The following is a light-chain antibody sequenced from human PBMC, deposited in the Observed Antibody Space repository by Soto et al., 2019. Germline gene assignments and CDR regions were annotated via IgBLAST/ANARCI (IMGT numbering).Light chain of an antibody. V-gene: IGKV1-9*01. CDR2: GAS. CDR1: QGIANF. J-gene: IGKJ3*01. Sequence: IPLTQSPSSLSASVGDRVTISCRASQGIANFLAWYQQKPGKPPKLLIYGASTLQSGVPSRFSGSGSGTDFTLTISSLQPEDFANYYCQQLNSFPIPFGPGTKVDIK. CDR3: QQLNSFPIP.